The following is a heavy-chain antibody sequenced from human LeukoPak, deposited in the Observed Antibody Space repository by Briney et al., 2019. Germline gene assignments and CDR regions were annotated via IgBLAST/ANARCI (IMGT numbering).Heavy chain of an antibody. J-gene: IGHJ6*03. V-gene: IGHV4-4*07. CDR2: IYTSGST. CDR3: AREAVAGTKYYYYYYMDV. Sequence: PSETLSLTCTVSGGSISSYYWSWIRQPAGKGLEWIGRIYTSGSTNYNPSLKSRVTMSVDTSKNQFSLKLSSVTAADTAVYYCAREAVAGTKYYYYYYMDVWGKGTTVTISS. D-gene: IGHD6-19*01. CDR1: GGSISSYY.